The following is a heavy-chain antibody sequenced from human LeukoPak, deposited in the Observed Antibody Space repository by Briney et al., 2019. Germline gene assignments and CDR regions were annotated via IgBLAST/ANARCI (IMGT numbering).Heavy chain of an antibody. Sequence: SETLSLTCTVSGGSISSSSYYWGWIRQPPGKGLEWIGSIYYSGSTYYNPSLKSRVTISVDTSKNQFSLKLSSVTAADTAVYYCARASTYYDFWSGYDYWGQGTLVTVSS. D-gene: IGHD3-3*01. J-gene: IGHJ4*02. V-gene: IGHV4-39*07. CDR3: ARASTYYDFWSGYDY. CDR1: GGSISSSSYY. CDR2: IYYSGST.